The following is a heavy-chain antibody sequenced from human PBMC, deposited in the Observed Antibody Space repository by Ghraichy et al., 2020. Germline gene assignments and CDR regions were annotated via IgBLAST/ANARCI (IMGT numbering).Heavy chain of an antibody. CDR1: GFTFSDYS. CDR2: ISSSSSRI. D-gene: IGHD1-7*01. Sequence: GGSLRLSCVASGFTFSDYSMNWVRQAPGKGLEWVSYISSSSSRIFYADSVKGRFTISRDIAKNSLYLQMNSLRDEDTAVYYCAREKITGTTGAGFDHWGQGTLVTVSS. CDR3: AREKITGTTGAGFDH. V-gene: IGHV3-48*02. J-gene: IGHJ4*02.